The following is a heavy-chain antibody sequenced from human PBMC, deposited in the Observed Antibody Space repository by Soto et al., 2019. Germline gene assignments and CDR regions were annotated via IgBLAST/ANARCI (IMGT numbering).Heavy chain of an antibody. J-gene: IGHJ5*02. CDR3: ATGRSAPNCDP. Sequence: QVQLVQSGAEVRKPWSSVKVSCKISGGTFTNYVISWLRQAPGQGLEWMGGLIPIFGAANLAQKFQGRVTIPADESTSTVNMELRSLTSEQTDVHYCATGRSAPNCDPWGPGNLVTVSS. D-gene: IGHD1-1*01. CDR2: LIPIFGAA. V-gene: IGHV1-69*01. CDR1: GGTFTNYV.